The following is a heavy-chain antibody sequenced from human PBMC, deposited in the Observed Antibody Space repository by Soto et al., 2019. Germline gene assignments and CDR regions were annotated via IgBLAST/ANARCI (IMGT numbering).Heavy chain of an antibody. J-gene: IGHJ3*01. CDR2: ISAHTGSS. CDR1: GFGLKSTG. CDR3: ARAFFYXGSDSSGYSFDAFAF. D-gene: IGHD3-22*01. V-gene: IGHV1-18*01. Sequence: ACGFGLKSTGMSWAWQAPGQGLEWMGWISAHTGSSEYAQRFQGRVTMTTDRSTSTAYMELRSLRSDDTAVYYCARAFFYXGSDSSGYSFDAFAFWGPGTLVTVSS.